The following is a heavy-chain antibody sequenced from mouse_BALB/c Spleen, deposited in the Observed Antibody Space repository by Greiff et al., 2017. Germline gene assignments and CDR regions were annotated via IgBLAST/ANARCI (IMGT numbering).Heavy chain of an antibody. CDR2: ISSGSSTI. CDR1: GFTFSSFG. Sequence: EVKLEESGGGLVQPGGSRKLSCAASGFTFSSFGMHWVRQAPEKGLEWVAYISSGSSTIYYADTVKGRFTISRDNPKNTLFLQMTSLRSEDTAMYYCARSLGRGYAMDYWGQGTSVTVSS. CDR3: ARSLGRGYAMDY. D-gene: IGHD4-1*01. V-gene: IGHV5-17*02. J-gene: IGHJ4*01.